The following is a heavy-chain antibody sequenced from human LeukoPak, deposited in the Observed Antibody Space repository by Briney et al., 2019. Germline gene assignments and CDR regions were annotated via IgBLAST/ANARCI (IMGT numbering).Heavy chain of an antibody. Sequence: SETLSLTCTVSGGSISSYYWSWIRPPPGKGLEWIGYIYYSGSTNYNPSLKSRVTISVDTSKNQFSLKLSSVTAADTAVYYCARQADSNGSYYFDYWGQGTLVTVSS. V-gene: IGHV4-59*01. CDR3: ARQADSNGSYYFDY. J-gene: IGHJ4*02. CDR2: IYYSGST. CDR1: GGSISSYY. D-gene: IGHD5-18*01.